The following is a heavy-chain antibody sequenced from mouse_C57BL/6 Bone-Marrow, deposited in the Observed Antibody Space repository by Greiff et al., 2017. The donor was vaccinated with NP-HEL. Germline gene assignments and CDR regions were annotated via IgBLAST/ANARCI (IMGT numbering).Heavy chain of an antibody. Sequence: QVQLQQPGAELVKPGASVKMSCKASGYTFTSYWITWVKQRPGQGLEWIGDIYPGSGSTNYHEKFKSKATLTVDTSSSTAYMQLSSLTSEDSAVYYCAGYYYGSRRYAMDYWGQGTSVTVSS. CDR3: AGYYYGSRRYAMDY. CDR1: GYTFTSYW. CDR2: IYPGSGST. D-gene: IGHD1-1*01. V-gene: IGHV1-55*01. J-gene: IGHJ4*01.